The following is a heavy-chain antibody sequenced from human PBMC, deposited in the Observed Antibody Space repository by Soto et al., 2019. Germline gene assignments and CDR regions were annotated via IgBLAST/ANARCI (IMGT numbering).Heavy chain of an antibody. CDR2: MNPNSGNT. Sequence: ASVKVSCKASGYTFTSYDINWERQATGQGLEWMGWMNPNSGNTGYAQKFQGRVTMTRNTSISTAYMELSSLRSEDTAVYYCATGAAYASSTCCYMDGYDHNYYYYGMDVWGKGTTVTVSS. CDR1: GYTFTSYD. CDR3: ATGAAYASSTCCYMDGYDHNYYYYGMDV. J-gene: IGHJ6*04. V-gene: IGHV1-8*01. D-gene: IGHD2-2*02.